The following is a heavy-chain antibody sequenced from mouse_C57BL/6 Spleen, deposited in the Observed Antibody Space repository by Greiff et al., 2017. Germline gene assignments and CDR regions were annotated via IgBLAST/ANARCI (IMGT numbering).Heavy chain of an antibody. CDR3: ADYGSSSSYFDY. Sequence: VQLQQSGAELARPGASVKMSCKASGYTFTSYTMHWVKQRPGQGLEWIGYINPSSGYTKYNQKFKDKATLTADKSSSTAYMQLSSLTSEDSAVYYCADYGSSSSYFDYWGQGTTLTVSS. V-gene: IGHV1-4*01. CDR2: INPSSGYT. J-gene: IGHJ2*01. CDR1: GYTFTSYT. D-gene: IGHD1-1*01.